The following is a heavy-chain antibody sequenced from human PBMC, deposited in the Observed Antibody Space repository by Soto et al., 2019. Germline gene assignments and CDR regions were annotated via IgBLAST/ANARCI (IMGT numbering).Heavy chain of an antibody. Sequence: SQTLSLTCAISGDSVSSNSVAWNWIRQSPSRGLEWLGRTYYRSKWYNDYAVSVKSRITINPDTSKNQFSLQLNSVTAADTAVYYCARAPGILKWLQLGFDYWGQGTLVTVSS. J-gene: IGHJ4*02. CDR1: GDSVSSNSVA. D-gene: IGHD5-12*01. CDR2: TYYRSKWYN. V-gene: IGHV6-1*01. CDR3: ARAPGILKWLQLGFDY.